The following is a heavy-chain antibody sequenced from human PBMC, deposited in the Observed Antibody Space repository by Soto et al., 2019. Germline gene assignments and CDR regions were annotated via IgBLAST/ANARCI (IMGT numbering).Heavy chain of an antibody. CDR2: IKPDGSEK. CDR3: ARGDYYDSSGPFSDAFDI. D-gene: IGHD3-22*01. J-gene: IGHJ3*02. V-gene: IGHV3-7*04. Sequence: GSLRLSCAASGFTFSTYWMSWVRQAPGKGLEWVANIKPDGSEKWYVDSVKGRFTISRDNAKNSLYLQMNSLRAGDTAVFYCARGDYYDSSGPFSDAFDIWGQGTMVTVSS. CDR1: GFTFSTYW.